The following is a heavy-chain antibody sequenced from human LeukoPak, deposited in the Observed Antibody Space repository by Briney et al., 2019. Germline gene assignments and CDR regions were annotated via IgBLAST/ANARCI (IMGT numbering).Heavy chain of an antibody. CDR3: AREGYYDSSGSLDAFDI. D-gene: IGHD3-22*01. Sequence: APGXXXEWMGWINTNTGNPTYAQGFTGRFVFSLDTSVSTAYLQISSLKAEDTAVYYCAREGYYDSSGSLDAFDIWGQGTMVTVSS. J-gene: IGHJ3*02. V-gene: IGHV7-4-1*02. CDR2: INTNTGNP.